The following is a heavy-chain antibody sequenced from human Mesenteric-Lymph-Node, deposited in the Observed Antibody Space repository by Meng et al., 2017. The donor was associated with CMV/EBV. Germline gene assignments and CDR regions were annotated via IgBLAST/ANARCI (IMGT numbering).Heavy chain of an antibody. J-gene: IGHJ6*02. V-gene: IGHV3-7*01. CDR2: IKEDGSEK. CDR1: GFIFSNCL. CDR3: ARPRFRGMDV. Sequence: GESLKISCEASGFIFSNCLMNWVRHVPGKGLEWVATIKEDGSEKYYVDSVKGRFTLSRDNVKNSLYLQMSSLRAEDTAVYYCARPRFRGMDVWGRGTTVTVSS.